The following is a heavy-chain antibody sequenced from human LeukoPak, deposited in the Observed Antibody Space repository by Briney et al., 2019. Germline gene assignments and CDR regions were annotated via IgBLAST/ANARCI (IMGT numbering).Heavy chain of an antibody. CDR3: ARDHGDDAFDI. Sequence: ASVNDSCQASGYTLTYYYIHWVRPAPGQGLAWMEWINSNRGGTNYAQKFQGRVTMTRETSISTAYMELRSVRSDDTAVYYCARDHGDDAFDIWGPGTMVTVSS. V-gene: IGHV1-2*02. CDR2: INSNRGGT. J-gene: IGHJ3*02. D-gene: IGHD3-3*01. CDR1: GYTLTYYY.